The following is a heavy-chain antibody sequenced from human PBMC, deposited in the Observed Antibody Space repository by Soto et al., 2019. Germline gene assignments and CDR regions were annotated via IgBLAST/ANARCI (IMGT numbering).Heavy chain of an antibody. CDR2: IYYSGST. J-gene: IGHJ6*02. V-gene: IGHV4-31*03. CDR3: ARVTAGYHGMDV. CDR1: GGSISSGGYY. Sequence: SETLSVACTVSGGSISSGGYYWSWIRQHPGKGLGWIGSIYYSGSTYYTPSLKSRVTISVDTSKNQFSLKLSSVTAADTAVYFCARVTAGYHGMDVWGQETTVTVSS.